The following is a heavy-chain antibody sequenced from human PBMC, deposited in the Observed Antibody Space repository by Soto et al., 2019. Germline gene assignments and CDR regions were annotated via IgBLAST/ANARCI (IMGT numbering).Heavy chain of an antibody. D-gene: IGHD5-12*01. J-gene: IGHJ5*02. CDR3: ARDLGGYDLYGPDT. Sequence: GASVKVSCKTSGDTFSDSSMHWVRQAPEEGLEWMGWINLNSGDTNYAQKFQGRVTLTRDTSIITAYMELSRLKSDDTAVYYCARDLGGYDLYGPDTWGQGTLVTVSS. V-gene: IGHV1-2*02. CDR1: GDTFSDSS. CDR2: INLNSGDT.